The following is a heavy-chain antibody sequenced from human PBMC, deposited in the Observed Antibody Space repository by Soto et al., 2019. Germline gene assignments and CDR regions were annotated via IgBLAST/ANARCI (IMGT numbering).Heavy chain of an antibody. CDR3: GSGPSTTWIDN. CDR2: IYSGGNT. D-gene: IGHD2-2*01. V-gene: IGHV4-39*01. CDR1: GGSITSHHYY. Sequence: QPRVQESGPGQVKPSATLSLTCTVSGGSITSHHYYWGWVRQPPGKGLEWIGSIYSGGNTYYNPSLRSRVTIIVDTAENQISLKLSSVTATDTAMYYCGSGPSTTWIDNWGLGTQVSVSS. J-gene: IGHJ4*02.